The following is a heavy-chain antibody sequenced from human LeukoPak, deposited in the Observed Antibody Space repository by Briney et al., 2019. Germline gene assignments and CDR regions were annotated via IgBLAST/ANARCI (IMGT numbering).Heavy chain of an antibody. V-gene: IGHV4-59*08. J-gene: IGHJ3*02. D-gene: IGHD2-8*01. Sequence: PSETLSLTCTVSGGSISSYYWSWIRQPPGKGLEWIGYIRYSGSTNYNPSLKSRVTMSVDTSKNQFSLMLSSVTAADTAVYYCARHHRDTNGYQDAFDIWGQGTMVTVSS. CDR3: ARHHRDTNGYQDAFDI. CDR1: GGSISSYY. CDR2: IRYSGST.